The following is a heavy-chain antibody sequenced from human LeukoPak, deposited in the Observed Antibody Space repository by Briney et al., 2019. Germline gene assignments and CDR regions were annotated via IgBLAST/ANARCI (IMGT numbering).Heavy chain of an antibody. CDR2: IYSGGST. CDR3: ASHSSGYYYYFDY. Sequence: GGSLRLSCAASGFTVSSNYMSWVRQAPGKGLEWVSVIYSGGSTYYADSVKGRFTISRDNSKNTLYLQMNSLRAEDTAVYYCASHSSGYYYYFDYWGQGTLVTVSS. CDR1: GFTVSSNY. V-gene: IGHV3-53*01. J-gene: IGHJ4*02. D-gene: IGHD3-22*01.